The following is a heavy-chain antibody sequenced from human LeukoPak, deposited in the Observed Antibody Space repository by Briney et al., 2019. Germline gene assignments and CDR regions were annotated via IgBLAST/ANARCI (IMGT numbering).Heavy chain of an antibody. V-gene: IGHV3-23*01. CDR3: AKGTSSSCYSAPNY. J-gene: IGHJ4*02. D-gene: IGHD2-15*01. CDR2: ICSSDNNT. CDR1: GLTFSSYA. Sequence: GGSLRLSCAASGLTFSSYAMNWVRQAPGKGLEWVSAICSSDNNTYYANSVKGRFTISRDNSKNTLSLQLNSLRAEDTAVYYCAKGTSSSCYSAPNYWGQGTLVTVSS.